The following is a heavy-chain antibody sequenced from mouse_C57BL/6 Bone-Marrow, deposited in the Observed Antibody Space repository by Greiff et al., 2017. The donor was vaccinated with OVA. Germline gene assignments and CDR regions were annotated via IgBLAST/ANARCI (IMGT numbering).Heavy chain of an antibody. CDR1: GYTFTSYW. V-gene: IGHV1-69*01. J-gene: IGHJ4*01. CDR2: IDPSDSYT. CDR3: ARTYYGNYDYYAMDY. Sequence: QVQLQQPGAELVMPGASVKLSCKASGYTFTSYWMHWVKQRPGQGLEWIGEIDPSDSYTNYNQKFKGKSTLTVDKSSSTAYMQLSSLISEDSAVYYCARTYYGNYDYYAMDYWGQGTSVTVSS. D-gene: IGHD2-10*01.